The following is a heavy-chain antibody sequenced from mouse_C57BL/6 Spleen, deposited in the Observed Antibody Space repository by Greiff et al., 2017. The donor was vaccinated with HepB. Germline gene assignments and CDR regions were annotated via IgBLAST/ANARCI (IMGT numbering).Heavy chain of an antibody. CDR2: ISSGSSTI. J-gene: IGHJ2*01. CDR3: ARNGPYYYGSSPYYFDY. CDR1: GFTFSDYG. V-gene: IGHV5-17*01. Sequence: EVKVEESGGGLVKPGGSLKLSCAASGFTFSDYGMHWVRQAPEKGLEWVAYISSGSSTIYYADTVKGRFTISRDNAKNTLFLQMTSLRSEDTAMYYCARNGPYYYGSSPYYFDYWGQGTTLTVSS. D-gene: IGHD1-1*01.